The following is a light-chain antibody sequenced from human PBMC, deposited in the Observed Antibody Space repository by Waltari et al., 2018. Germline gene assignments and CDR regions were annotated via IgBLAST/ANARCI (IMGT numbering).Light chain of an antibody. CDR1: SSNIGRNY. CDR2: RSN. Sequence: QSVLTQPPSASGTPGQRVTLSCSGSSSNIGRNYVYWFQQLPGTAPKLLICRSNQRPSGVPDRFSGSKSGTSASLAISGLRSEDEADYYCASWDDSLSGYVFGTGTKVTVL. CDR3: ASWDDSLSGYV. J-gene: IGLJ1*01. V-gene: IGLV1-47*01.